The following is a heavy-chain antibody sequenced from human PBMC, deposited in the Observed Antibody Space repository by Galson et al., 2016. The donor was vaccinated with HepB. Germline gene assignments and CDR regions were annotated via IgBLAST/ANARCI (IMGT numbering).Heavy chain of an antibody. J-gene: IGHJ4*01. V-gene: IGHV3-33*01. CDR1: GFSFSNYG. CDR3: VRDGSSAWYFDY. CDR2: IWYDGSKT. D-gene: IGHD6-19*01. Sequence: SGAEVKKPRESLRLSCAASGFSFSNYGMHWVRQAPGKGLEWVAIIWYDGSKTYYAGSMRGRSTISRDNSNNTLYLQMDSLRTEDTAVYFCVRDGSSAWYFDY.